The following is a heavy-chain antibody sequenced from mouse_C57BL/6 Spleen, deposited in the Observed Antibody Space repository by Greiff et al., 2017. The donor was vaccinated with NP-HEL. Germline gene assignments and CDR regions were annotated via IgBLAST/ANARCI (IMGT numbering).Heavy chain of an antibody. Sequence: EVQLQQSVAELVRPGASVKLSCTASGFNIKNTYMHWVKQRPEQGLEWIGRIDPANGNTKYAPKFQGKATITADTSSNTAYLQLSSLTSEDTAIYYCARSVITTVVEGWFAYWGQGTLVTVSA. D-gene: IGHD1-1*01. CDR3: ARSVITTVVEGWFAY. V-gene: IGHV14-3*01. J-gene: IGHJ3*01. CDR1: GFNIKNTY. CDR2: IDPANGNT.